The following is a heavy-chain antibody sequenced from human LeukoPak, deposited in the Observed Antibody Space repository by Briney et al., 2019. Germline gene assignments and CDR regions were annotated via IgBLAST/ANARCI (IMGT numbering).Heavy chain of an antibody. CDR3: ARGPSSGSYYGYFDY. CDR1: GFTFSSYG. V-gene: IGHV3-64*02. Sequence: PGGSLRLSCAASGFTFSSYGMHWVRQAPGKGLEYVSAISSNGGSTYYADSVKGRFTISRDNSKNTLYLQMGSLRAEDMAVYYCARGPSSGSYYGYFDYWGQGTLVTVSS. CDR2: ISSNGGST. D-gene: IGHD1-26*01. J-gene: IGHJ4*02.